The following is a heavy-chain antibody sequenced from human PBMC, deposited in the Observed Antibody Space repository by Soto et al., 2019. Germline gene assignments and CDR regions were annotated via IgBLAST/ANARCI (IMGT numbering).Heavy chain of an antibody. CDR3: ARINDLLPANSFDF. V-gene: IGHV1-2*02. Sequence: ASVKVSCKASGYTFINYDIHWVRQAPGQGLEWVGWINPNTGATKFAQKFEGRVTMTRDRAINTAYMHLSRLTSDDTALYYCARINDLLPANSFDFWGPGTLVTVSS. J-gene: IGHJ4*02. CDR1: GYTFINYD. CDR2: INPNTGAT. D-gene: IGHD3-3*01.